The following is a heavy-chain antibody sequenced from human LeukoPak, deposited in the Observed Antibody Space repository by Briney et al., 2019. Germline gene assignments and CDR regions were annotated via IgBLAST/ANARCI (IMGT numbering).Heavy chain of an antibody. J-gene: IGHJ6*02. D-gene: IGHD6-13*01. CDR2: INPSGGST. CDR1: GYTFTSYY. Sequence: ASVKVSCKASGYTFTSYYMHWVRQAPGQGLEWMGIINPSGGSTSYAQKFQGRVTMTRDTSTSTVYMELSSLRSEDTAVYYCARVGQQLAPRYGMDVWGQGTTVTVSS. V-gene: IGHV1-46*01. CDR3: ARVGQQLAPRYGMDV.